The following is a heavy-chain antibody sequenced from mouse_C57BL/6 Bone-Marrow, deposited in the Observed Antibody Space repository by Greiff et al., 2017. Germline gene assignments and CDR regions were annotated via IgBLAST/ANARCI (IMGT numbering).Heavy chain of an antibody. D-gene: IGHD2-3*01. CDR2: ISNGGGST. CDR1: GFTFSDYY. V-gene: IGHV5-12*01. Sequence: DVKLVESGGGLVQPGGSLKLSCAASGFTFSDYYMYWVRQTPEKRLEWVAYISNGGGSTYYPDTVKGRFTISRDNAKNTLYLQMSRLKSEDTAMYYCARDAGYAFAYWGQGTLVTVSA. J-gene: IGHJ3*01. CDR3: ARDAGYAFAY.